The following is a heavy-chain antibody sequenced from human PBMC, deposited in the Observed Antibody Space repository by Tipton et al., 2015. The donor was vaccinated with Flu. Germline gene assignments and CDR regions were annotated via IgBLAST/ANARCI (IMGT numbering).Heavy chain of an antibody. CDR3: ARGLGVYGMDV. Sequence: QLVQSGAEVMKPGASVKVSCKASGYTFGIHTMHWVRQAPGQNLEWMGWINAGNGNTRNSQKFQGRVTLTSDPSASTLYMELRGLKSEDTAVYYCARGLGVYGMDVWGQGTTVIVSS. CDR1: GYTFGIHT. D-gene: IGHD2-8*01. V-gene: IGHV1-3*01. CDR2: INAGNGNT. J-gene: IGHJ6*02.